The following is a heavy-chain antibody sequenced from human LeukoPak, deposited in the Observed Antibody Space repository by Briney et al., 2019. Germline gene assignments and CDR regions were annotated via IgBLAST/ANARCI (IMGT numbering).Heavy chain of an antibody. D-gene: IGHD4-23*01. Sequence: ASVKVSCKASGYTFTSYGISWVRQAPGQGLEWMGRISAYNGNIDYAQKLQGRVTMTTDTSTSTAYMELRSLTSDDTAIYYCARDLGYYGGYPGWYFQHWGQGILITVSS. J-gene: IGHJ1*01. CDR3: ARDLGYYGGYPGWYFQH. CDR1: GYTFTSYG. CDR2: ISAYNGNI. V-gene: IGHV1-18*01.